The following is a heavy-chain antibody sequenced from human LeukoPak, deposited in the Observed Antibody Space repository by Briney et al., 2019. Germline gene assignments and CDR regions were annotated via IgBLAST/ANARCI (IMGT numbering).Heavy chain of an antibody. D-gene: IGHD2-2*01. Sequence: GGSLRLSCAASGFTFSSYAMHWVRQAPGKGLEWVAVISYDGSNKYYADSVKGRFTISRDNSKNTLFLQMNSLRVEDTAVYYCARSPSYCSGTSCHGGDTWFDPWGQGTLVTVSS. CDR3: ARSPSYCSGTSCHGGDTWFDP. CDR1: GFTFSSYA. CDR2: ISYDGSNK. J-gene: IGHJ5*02. V-gene: IGHV3-30-3*01.